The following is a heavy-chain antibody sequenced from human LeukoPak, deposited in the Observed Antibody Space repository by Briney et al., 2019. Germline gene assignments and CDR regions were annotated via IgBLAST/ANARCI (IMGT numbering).Heavy chain of an antibody. CDR2: IYHSGST. CDR3: ARGVYCIGASCLFDY. CDR1: GGSISSYY. J-gene: IGHJ4*02. V-gene: IGHV4-59*01. D-gene: IGHD2-15*01. Sequence: SETLSLTCTVSGGSISSYYWSWIRQPPGKGLEWLGYIYHSGSTKYNPSLKSRVTISVDKSKNQFSLRLNSVTAADTAVYYCARGVYCIGASCLFDYWGQGTLVTVSS.